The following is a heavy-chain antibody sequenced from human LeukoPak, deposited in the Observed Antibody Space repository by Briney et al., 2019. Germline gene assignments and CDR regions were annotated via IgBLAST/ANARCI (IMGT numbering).Heavy chain of an antibody. J-gene: IGHJ4*02. D-gene: IGHD4-17*01. CDR1: VGTCSICA. CDR2: IIPIFGAA. Sequence: WSSVKVSCNGSVGTCSICAINWVRQAPGQGLEWMGGIIPIFGAANYAEKFQGRVTITADESTSTAYMELSSLRSEDTAVYYCAREDYGDYNWGQGTLVTVSS. V-gene: IGHV1-69*01. CDR3: AREDYGDYN.